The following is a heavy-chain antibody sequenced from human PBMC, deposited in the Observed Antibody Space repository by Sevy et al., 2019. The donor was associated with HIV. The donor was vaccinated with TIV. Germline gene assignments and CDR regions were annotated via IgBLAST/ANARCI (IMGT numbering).Heavy chain of an antibody. CDR3: ARGVGYCSGGSCNQAGGGYYGMDV. D-gene: IGHD2-15*01. J-gene: IGHJ6*02. CDR1: GFTFSDYY. Sequence: GGSLRLSCAASGFTFSDYYMSWIRQAPGKGLEWVSYISSSGSTIYYADSVKGRFTISRDNAKNSLYLQMNSLRAEDTAGYYCARGVGYCSGGSCNQAGGGYYGMDVWGQGTTVTVSS. CDR2: ISSSGSTI. V-gene: IGHV3-11*01.